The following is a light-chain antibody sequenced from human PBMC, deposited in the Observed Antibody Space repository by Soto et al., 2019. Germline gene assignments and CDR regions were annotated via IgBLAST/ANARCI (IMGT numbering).Light chain of an antibody. CDR3: AAWDDSLSGLYV. V-gene: IGLV1-47*01. CDR2: RNN. CDR1: SSNIGSNY. Sequence: QPVLTQPPSASGTPGQRVTISCSGSSSNIGSNYVYWYQQLPGTAPKLLIYRNNQRPSGVPDRFSSSKSGTSASLAISGLRSEDEADYYCAAWDDSLSGLYVFGTGTSSPS. J-gene: IGLJ1*01.